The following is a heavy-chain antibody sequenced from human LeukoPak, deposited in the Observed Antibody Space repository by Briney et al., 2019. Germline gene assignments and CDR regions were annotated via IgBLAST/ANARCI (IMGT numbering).Heavy chain of an antibody. V-gene: IGHV3-23*01. CDR1: GFTFSSYA. Sequence: GGSLRLSCAASGFTFSSYAMSWVRQAPGKGLEWVSAISGSGGSTYYADSVKGRFTISRDNAKNSVYLQMNSLRSEDTAFYHCARDRCSSTSCYNTPNWFDPWGRGTLVTVSS. CDR2: ISGSGGST. J-gene: IGHJ5*02. D-gene: IGHD2-2*02. CDR3: ARDRCSSTSCYNTPNWFDP.